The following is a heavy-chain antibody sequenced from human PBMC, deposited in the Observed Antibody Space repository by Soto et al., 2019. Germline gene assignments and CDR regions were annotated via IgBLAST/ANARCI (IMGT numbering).Heavy chain of an antibody. CDR1: GDSIRSSGHY. CDR3: ARQVDVVGTKYFDS. V-gene: IGHV4-39*01. CDR2: IYYSESR. D-gene: IGHD5-12*01. J-gene: IGHJ4*02. Sequence: QVQLQESGPGLVKASETLSLTCTVSGDSIRSSGHYWGWIRQPPGKGLEWIASIYYSESRFYNPSLKSRASISVDTSRNQCSVKLTAVTATDTAMYYCARQVDVVGTKYFDSWGQGTLVTVSS.